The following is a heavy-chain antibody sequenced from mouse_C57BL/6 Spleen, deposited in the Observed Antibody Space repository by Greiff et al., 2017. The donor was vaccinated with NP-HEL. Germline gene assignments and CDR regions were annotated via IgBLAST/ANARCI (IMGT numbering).Heavy chain of an antibody. V-gene: IGHV1-53*01. CDR3: AREGGLTTGMDY. Sequence: QVQLQQPGPELVKPGASVKLSCKASGYTFTSYWMHWVKQRPGQGLEWIGNINPSNGGTNYNEKFKSKATLTVDKSSSTAYMQLSSLTSEDSAVYYCAREGGLTTGMDYWGQGTSVTVSS. CDR2: INPSNGGT. D-gene: IGHD1-1*01. J-gene: IGHJ4*01. CDR1: GYTFTSYW.